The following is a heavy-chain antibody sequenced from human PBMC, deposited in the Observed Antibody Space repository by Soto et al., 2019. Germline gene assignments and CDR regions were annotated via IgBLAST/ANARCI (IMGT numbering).Heavy chain of an antibody. Sequence: EVQLVESGGGLVQPGGSLRLSCGASGFTFGPYELNWVRQTPGKGLEWISYISSGGATISYADSVKGRFTISRDNARNSLFLQMNSLRAGDTAVYYCARGEGAAFDIWGPGTVVTVSS. CDR1: GFTFGPYE. J-gene: IGHJ3*02. V-gene: IGHV3-48*03. D-gene: IGHD3-16*01. CDR3: ARGEGAAFDI. CDR2: ISSGGATI.